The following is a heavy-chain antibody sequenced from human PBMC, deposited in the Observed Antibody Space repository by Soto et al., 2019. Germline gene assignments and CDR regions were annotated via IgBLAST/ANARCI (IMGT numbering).Heavy chain of an antibody. CDR2: IYYSGST. J-gene: IGHJ6*02. Sequence: SETLSLTCTVSGGSISSGGYYWSWIRQHPGKGLEWIGYIYYSGSTYYNPSLKSRVTISVDTSKNQFSLKLSSVTAADTAVYYCARDSQISIDSSGYYGDFRKDYYYYYGMDVWGQGTTVTVSS. CDR3: ARDSQISIDSSGYYGDFRKDYYYYYGMDV. V-gene: IGHV4-31*03. D-gene: IGHD3-22*01. CDR1: GGSISSGGYY.